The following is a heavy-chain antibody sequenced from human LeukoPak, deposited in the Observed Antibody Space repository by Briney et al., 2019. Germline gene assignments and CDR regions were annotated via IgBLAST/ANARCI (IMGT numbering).Heavy chain of an antibody. Sequence: PSETLSLTCAVYGGSFSGYYWSWIRQPPGKGLEWIGEINHSGSTNYNPSLKSRVTISVDTSKNQFSLKLSSVTAVDTAVYYCARGPVGGATYYDGDAFDIWGQGTMVTVSS. J-gene: IGHJ3*02. V-gene: IGHV4-34*01. CDR3: ARGPVGGATYYDGDAFDI. CDR1: GGSFSGYY. CDR2: INHSGST. D-gene: IGHD1-26*01.